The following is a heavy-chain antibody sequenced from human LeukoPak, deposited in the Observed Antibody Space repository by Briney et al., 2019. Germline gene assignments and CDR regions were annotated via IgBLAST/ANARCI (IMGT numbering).Heavy chain of an antibody. CDR1: GFTFSSYT. CDR2: ISSGTSTI. CDR3: ARDLFGNDAFDI. D-gene: IGHD3-3*01. J-gene: IGHJ3*02. Sequence: GGSLRLSCAASGFTFSSYTMNWVRQAPGKGLEWVSYISSGTSTIYYADSVKGRFTISRDNAKNSLYLQMNSLRAEDTAVYYCARDLFGNDAFDIWGQGTMVTVSS. V-gene: IGHV3-48*01.